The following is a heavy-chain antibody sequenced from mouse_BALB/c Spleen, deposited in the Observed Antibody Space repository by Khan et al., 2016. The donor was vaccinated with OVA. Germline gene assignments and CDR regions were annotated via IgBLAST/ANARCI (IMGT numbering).Heavy chain of an antibody. CDR1: GYTFTAYD. Sequence: VQLQESGPELVKPGALVKISCKASGYTFTAYDINWVKQRPGQGLEWIGWIYPGDGSTKYNENFKGKATMTEDKSSNTAYMQLSSLTSEKSAVYFCAREGLRWVAMDYWGQGTSVSVSS. CDR3: AREGLRWVAMDY. V-gene: IGHV1S56*01. CDR2: IYPGDGST. J-gene: IGHJ4*01. D-gene: IGHD2-4*01.